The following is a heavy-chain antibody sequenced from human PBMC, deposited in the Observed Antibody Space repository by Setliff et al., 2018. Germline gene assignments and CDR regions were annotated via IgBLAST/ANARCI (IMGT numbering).Heavy chain of an antibody. CDR2: INPNSGGT. J-gene: IGHJ6*03. Sequence: ASVKVSCKASGYTFTGYYMHWVPQAPGQGLEWMGRINPNSGGTNYAQKFQGRVTMPRDTSISTDYMELSRLRSDDTAVYYCARVKAPALYYYMDVWGKGTTVTVSS. D-gene: IGHD3-16*02. V-gene: IGHV1-2*06. CDR3: ARVKAPALYYYMDV. CDR1: GYTFTGYY.